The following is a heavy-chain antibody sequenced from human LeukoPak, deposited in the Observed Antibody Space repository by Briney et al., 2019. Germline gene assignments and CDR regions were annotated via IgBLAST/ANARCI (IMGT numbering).Heavy chain of an antibody. Sequence: SETLSLTCTVSGGSISSGSYYWSWIRQPAGKGLEWIGTFYYSGSTYYNPSLQSRVTISVDTSKNQFSLKLSSVTAADTAVYYCARGASIAAPGWFDPWGQGTLVTVSS. CDR2: FYYSGST. CDR1: GGSISSGSYY. J-gene: IGHJ5*02. CDR3: ARGASIAAPGWFDP. D-gene: IGHD6-6*01. V-gene: IGHV4-61*10.